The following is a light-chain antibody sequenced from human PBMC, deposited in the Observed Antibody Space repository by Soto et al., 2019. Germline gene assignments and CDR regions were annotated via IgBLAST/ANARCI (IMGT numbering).Light chain of an antibody. CDR1: QTISTY. CDR3: QQTYNTPLT. CDR2: AAF. V-gene: IGKV1-39*01. J-gene: IGKJ4*01. Sequence: DIQMTQSPSSLSASVGDRITITCRASQTISTYLNWYQQKPGKAPNLLIYAAFSLQNGVPSRFSGSGSGTDFTLTISILQPEAFATYYCQQTYNTPLTFGGGTKVEIK.